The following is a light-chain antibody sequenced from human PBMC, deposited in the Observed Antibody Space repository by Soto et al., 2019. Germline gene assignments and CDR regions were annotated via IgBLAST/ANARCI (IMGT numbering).Light chain of an antibody. V-gene: IGKV1-27*01. Sequence: DIQMTQSPSSLSASLGDRVTITCRASQGIGVYLAWFQQRPGNVPKLLIYAASTLQSGVPSRFSGSGSGTDFTLTISSLQPEDVATYYCQRYNSAPLTFGGGTKVEIK. CDR3: QRYNSAPLT. CDR1: QGIGVY. J-gene: IGKJ4*01. CDR2: AAS.